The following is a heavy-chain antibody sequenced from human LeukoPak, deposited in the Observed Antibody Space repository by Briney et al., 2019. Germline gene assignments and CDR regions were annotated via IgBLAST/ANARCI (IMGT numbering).Heavy chain of an antibody. CDR3: ARHRYGDLLPAISNWFDP. V-gene: IGHV4-34*01. CDR1: GGSFSGYY. J-gene: IGHJ5*02. Sequence: PSETLSLTCAVYGGSFSGYYWSWIRQPPGKGLVWIGEINHSGSTNYNPSLKSRVTISVDTSKNQFSLKLSSVTAADTAVYYCARHRYGDLLPAISNWFDPWGQGTLVTVSS. D-gene: IGHD4-17*01. CDR2: INHSGST.